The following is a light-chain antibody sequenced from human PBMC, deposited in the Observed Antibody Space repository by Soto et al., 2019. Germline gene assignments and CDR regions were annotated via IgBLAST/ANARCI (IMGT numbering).Light chain of an antibody. V-gene: IGLV2-14*03. J-gene: IGLJ1*01. CDR1: RTDVDGYDY. CDR2: DVY. Sequence: QSVLTQPASVSGSPGQSIAISCTGVRTDVDGYDYVSWYQQHPGQAPQLIIYDVYSRPSGVSHRFSGSKSGETASLTISGLQAEDEADFYCTWCPTSTPFFLFGTGTKVTVL. CDR3: TWCPTSTPFFL.